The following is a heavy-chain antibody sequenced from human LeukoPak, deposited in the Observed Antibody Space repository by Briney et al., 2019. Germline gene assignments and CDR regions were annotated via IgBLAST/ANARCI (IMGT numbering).Heavy chain of an antibody. CDR3: ARRGSYYYDSSGYYFDY. J-gene: IGHJ4*02. V-gene: IGHV4-59*08. D-gene: IGHD3-22*01. Sequence: SETLSLTCTVSGGSISSCYWSWIRQPPGKGLEWIGYIYYSGSTNYNPSLKSRVTISVDTSKNQFSLKLSSVTAADTAVYYCARRGSYYYDSSGYYFDYWGQGTLVTVSS. CDR2: IYYSGST. CDR1: GGSISSCY.